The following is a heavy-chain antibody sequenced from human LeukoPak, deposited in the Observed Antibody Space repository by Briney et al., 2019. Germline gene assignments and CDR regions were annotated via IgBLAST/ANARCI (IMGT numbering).Heavy chain of an antibody. Sequence: SETLSLTCTVSGGSISSYYWSWIRQPPGKGLEWIGYIYYTGSTNYNPSLRSRVTISVDMSKNQFSLNLSSVTSADTAVYYCARAEPSRPFDYWGQGTLVTVSS. D-gene: IGHD1-14*01. CDR1: GGSISSYY. CDR2: IYYTGST. CDR3: ARAEPSRPFDY. V-gene: IGHV4-59*01. J-gene: IGHJ4*02.